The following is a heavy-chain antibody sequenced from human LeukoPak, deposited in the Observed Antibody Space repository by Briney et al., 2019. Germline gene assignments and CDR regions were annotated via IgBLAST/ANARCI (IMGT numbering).Heavy chain of an antibody. J-gene: IGHJ4*02. Sequence: SETLSLTCTVSGGSISSYYWSWIRQPPGKRLEWIGYIYYSGSTNYSPSLKSRVTMSVDTSKNQFSLKLSPVTAADTAVYYCARGGNYGDYDGYFDYWGQGTLVTVSS. V-gene: IGHV4-59*08. CDR2: IYYSGST. CDR1: GGSISSYY. CDR3: ARGGNYGDYDGYFDY. D-gene: IGHD4-17*01.